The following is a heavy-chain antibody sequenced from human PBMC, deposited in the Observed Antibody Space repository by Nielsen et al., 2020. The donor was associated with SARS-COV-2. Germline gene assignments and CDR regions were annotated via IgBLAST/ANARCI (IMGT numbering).Heavy chain of an antibody. Sequence: GGSLRLSCAASGFIFSNYWMHWVRQAPGKGLVRVSRINSDGSRTSHADSVKGRFTISRDNAKNTLYLQMNSLRAEDTAVYYCAREDYDILTGYFKGMDVWGQGTTVTVSS. D-gene: IGHD3-9*01. CDR2: INSDGSRT. CDR1: GFIFSNYW. V-gene: IGHV3-74*01. CDR3: AREDYDILTGYFKGMDV. J-gene: IGHJ6*02.